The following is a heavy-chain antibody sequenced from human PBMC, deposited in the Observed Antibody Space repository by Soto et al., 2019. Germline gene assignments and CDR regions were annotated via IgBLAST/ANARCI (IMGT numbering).Heavy chain of an antibody. J-gene: IGHJ4*02. CDR1: GSTFRDYY. D-gene: IGHD6-13*01. Sequence: PGGSLRLSCEASGSTFRDYYMTWVRQAPGKGLEWVSGLSDSGGSIYYADSVKGRFTISRDNSMNTLYLQMNTLRAEDTAIYYCAKVSSSWYAGFFDLWGQGTLVTVSS. CDR3: AKVSSSWYAGFFDL. CDR2: LSDSGGSI. V-gene: IGHV3-23*01.